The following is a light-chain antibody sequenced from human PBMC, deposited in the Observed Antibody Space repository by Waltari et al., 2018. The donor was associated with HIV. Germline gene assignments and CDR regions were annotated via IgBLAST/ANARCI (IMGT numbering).Light chain of an antibody. CDR2: GAS. CDR3: QQRSNWPIT. CDR1: QSVSSY. Sequence: EIVLTQSPATLSLSPGERATLSCRASQSVSSYLAWLQQKPGQAPRLLLYGASNRATGIPARFSGSGSGTDFTLTISSLEPEDFAVYYCQQRSNWPITFGQGTRLEIK. V-gene: IGKV3-11*01. J-gene: IGKJ5*01.